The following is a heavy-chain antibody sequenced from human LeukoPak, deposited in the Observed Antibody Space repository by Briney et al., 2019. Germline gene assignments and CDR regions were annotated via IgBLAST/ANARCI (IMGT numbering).Heavy chain of an antibody. CDR1: GFTFSSYA. CDR3: AKNPQGTTYSSSWYYFDY. V-gene: IGHV3-23*01. J-gene: IGHJ4*02. Sequence: GGSLRLSCAASGFTFSSYAMSWVRQAPGKGLEWVSAINGSGGSTYYADSVKGRFTISRDNSKNTLYLQMNSLRAEDTAVYYCAKNPQGTTYSSSWYYFDYWGQGTLVTVSS. CDR2: INGSGGST. D-gene: IGHD6-13*01.